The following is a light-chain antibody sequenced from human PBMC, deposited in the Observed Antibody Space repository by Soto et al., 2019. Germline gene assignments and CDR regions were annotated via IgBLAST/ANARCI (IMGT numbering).Light chain of an antibody. V-gene: IGLV2-8*01. J-gene: IGLJ1*01. CDR1: KSDIGVYDF. CDR3: KSYAGSNTYV. CDR2: EVV. Sequence: QSVLTQPPSASGCPGQSVTISCTGTKSDIGVYDFVSWYQHHPGKAPRLIIYEVVQRPSGVPDRFSGSKSGNTASLTVYGLQAADEAAYFCKSYAGSNTYVFGSGTKVTVL.